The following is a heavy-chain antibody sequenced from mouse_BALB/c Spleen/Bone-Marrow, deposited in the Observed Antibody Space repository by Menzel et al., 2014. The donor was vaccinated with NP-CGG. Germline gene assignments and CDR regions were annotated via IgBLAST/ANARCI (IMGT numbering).Heavy chain of an antibody. J-gene: IGHJ3*01. D-gene: IGHD1-1*01. CDR3: TRNYGSSYPSWFAY. CDR1: GYTFTSYW. Sequence: LQQSGSELVRPGASVKLSCKASGYTFTSYWMHWVKQRHGQGLEWIGNIYPGSGSTNYDGKFKSKGTLTVDTSSSTAYMHLSSLTSEDSAVYYCTRNYGSSYPSWFAYWGQGTLVTVSA. CDR2: IYPGSGST. V-gene: IGHV1S22*01.